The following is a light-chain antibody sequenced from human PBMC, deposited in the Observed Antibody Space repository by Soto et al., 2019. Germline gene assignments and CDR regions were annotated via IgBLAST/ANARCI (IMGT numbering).Light chain of an antibody. Sequence: QSALTQPASVSGSPRQSITISCTGTSSDVGGYNYVSWYQQHPGKAPKLLIYDVTDRPSGVSDRFSGSKSGNTASLSISGLRAEDEADYYCSSFTGSTSLDVFGTGTKVTVL. CDR1: SSDVGGYNY. V-gene: IGLV2-14*03. CDR3: SSFTGSTSLDV. CDR2: DVT. J-gene: IGLJ1*01.